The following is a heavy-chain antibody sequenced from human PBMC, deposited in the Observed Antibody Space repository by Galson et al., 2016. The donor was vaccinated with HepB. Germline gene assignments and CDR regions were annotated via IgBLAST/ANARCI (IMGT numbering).Heavy chain of an antibody. J-gene: IGHJ2*01. Sequence: ETLSLTCTVSGDSIYSSYWSWIRQPPGKGLEWIGSIYYSGSTYYNPSLKSRLTMSVDTSRSDFSLKLSSVTAADTAVYYCARVPPDTASGFFDLWGRGTLVTVSS. CDR2: IYYSGST. D-gene: IGHD5-18*01. V-gene: IGHV4-59*08. CDR3: ARVPPDTASGFFDL. CDR1: GDSIYSSY.